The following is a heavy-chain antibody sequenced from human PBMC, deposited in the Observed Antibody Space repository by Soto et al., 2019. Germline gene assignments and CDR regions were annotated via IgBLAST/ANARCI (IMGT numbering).Heavy chain of an antibody. V-gene: IGHV3-33*01. CDR1: GFTFSSYG. D-gene: IGHD2-15*01. CDR3: ARDRGVAYYYHGMDV. CDR2: IWYDGSNK. J-gene: IGHJ6*02. Sequence: QVQLVESGGGVVQPGRSLRVSCAASGFTFSSYGMHWVRQAPGKGLEWVAVIWYDGSNKYYADSVKGRFTISRDNSKNTLYLQMNSLRAEDTAVYYCARDRGVAYYYHGMDVWGQGTTVTVSS.